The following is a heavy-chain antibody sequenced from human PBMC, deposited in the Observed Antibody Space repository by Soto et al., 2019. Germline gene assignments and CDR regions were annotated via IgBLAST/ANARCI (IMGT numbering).Heavy chain of an antibody. D-gene: IGHD2-8*01. V-gene: IGHV4-34*01. J-gene: IGHJ4*02. CDR1: CGSFSGYY. Sequence: PSETLSLTCAVYCGSFSGYYWSWIRQPPGKGLEWIGEINHSGSTNYNPSLKSRVTISVDTSKNQFSLKLSSVTAADTAVYYCARANIVLMVYAVPYFDYWGQGTLGTVPQ. CDR3: ARANIVLMVYAVPYFDY. CDR2: INHSGST.